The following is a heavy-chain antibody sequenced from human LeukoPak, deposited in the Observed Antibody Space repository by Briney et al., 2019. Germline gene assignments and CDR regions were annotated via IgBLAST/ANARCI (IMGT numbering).Heavy chain of an antibody. V-gene: IGHV3-7*01. D-gene: IGHD5-12*01. Sequence: GGSLRLSCAASGFTFSSYWMSWVRQAPGKGLEWVANIKQDGSEKYYVDSVKGRFTISRDNAMNSLYLQMNSLGAEDTAVYYCARDGDEGYSGYDYQLDYWGQGTLVTVSS. J-gene: IGHJ4*02. CDR1: GFTFSSYW. CDR3: ARDGDEGYSGYDYQLDY. CDR2: IKQDGSEK.